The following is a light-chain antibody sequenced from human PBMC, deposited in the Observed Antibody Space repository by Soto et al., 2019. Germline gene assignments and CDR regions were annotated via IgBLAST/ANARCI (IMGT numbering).Light chain of an antibody. V-gene: IGLV6-57*04. J-gene: IGLJ2*01. Sequence: NFMLTQPHSVSESPGKTVTISCTRSSGGIASNYVQRYQQRPGSAPTTVIYKNNQRPSGVPARFSGSTDGSSNSASLTISGLQIEDEADYYCQSYDTTTVVFGGGTQLTVL. CDR2: KNN. CDR3: QSYDTTTVV. CDR1: SGGIASNY.